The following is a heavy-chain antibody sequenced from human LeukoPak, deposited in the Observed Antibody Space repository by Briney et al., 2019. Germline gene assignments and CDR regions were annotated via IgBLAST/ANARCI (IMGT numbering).Heavy chain of an antibody. CDR2: MNPNSGNT. CDR3: ARGAPVAIFGPGYDEYSEY. Sequence: GASVKVSCKASGYTFDNYDINWVRQATGQGLEWMGWMNPNSGNTGYAQKFQGRVLMTTNTSMTTAYMELRGLRSEDTAIYYCARGAPVAIFGPGYDEYSEYWGQGTVVAVSS. CDR1: GYTFDNYD. J-gene: IGHJ4*02. V-gene: IGHV1-8*01. D-gene: IGHD3-3*01.